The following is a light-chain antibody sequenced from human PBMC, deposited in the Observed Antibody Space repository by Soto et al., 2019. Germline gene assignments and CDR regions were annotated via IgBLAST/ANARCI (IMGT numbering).Light chain of an antibody. CDR3: QQYYNWPPMYT. V-gene: IGKV3-15*01. CDR1: QSVSTN. J-gene: IGKJ2*01. Sequence: EMVMTQSPATLSVSPGERATLSCRASQSVSTNLAWYQHKPGQPRRLLFYGASTRATGIPARFSGSASGTEFTLTIGSLQSEDFAVYYCQQYYNWPPMYTFGQGTKLEIK. CDR2: GAS.